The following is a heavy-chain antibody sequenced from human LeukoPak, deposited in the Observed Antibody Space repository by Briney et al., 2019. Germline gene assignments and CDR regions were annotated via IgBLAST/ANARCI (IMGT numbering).Heavy chain of an antibody. CDR2: ISTTSSYI. V-gene: IGHV3-21*04. CDR1: GFTFSSYS. J-gene: IGHJ4*02. Sequence: GGSLRLSCAASGFTFSSYSMNWVRQAPGKGLEWVSSISTTSSYIYYADSVKGRFTISRDNSKNTLYLQMNSLRAEDTAVYYCAKATMVRGVIIQAREPFDYWGQGTLVTVSS. D-gene: IGHD3-10*01. CDR3: AKATMVRGVIIQAREPFDY.